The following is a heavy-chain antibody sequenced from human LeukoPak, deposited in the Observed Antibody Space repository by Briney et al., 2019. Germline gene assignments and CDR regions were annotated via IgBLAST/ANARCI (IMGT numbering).Heavy chain of an antibody. J-gene: IGHJ4*02. CDR3: ANYRQSITAAGNSREFADY. Sequence: GGSLRLSCAASGFTFSSYSMIWVRQAPGKGLEWVSVISVSGDWTYYADSVKGRFTISRDNSKNTLYLQMNSLRAEDTAVYYCANYRQSITAAGNSREFADYWGQGTLVTVSS. V-gene: IGHV3-23*01. CDR1: GFTFSSYS. CDR2: ISVSGDWT. D-gene: IGHD6-13*01.